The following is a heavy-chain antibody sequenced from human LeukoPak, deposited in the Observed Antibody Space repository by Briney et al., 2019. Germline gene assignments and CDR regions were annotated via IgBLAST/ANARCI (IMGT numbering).Heavy chain of an antibody. V-gene: IGHV3-23*01. CDR3: AKDPPDIVVVVAATTDY. Sequence: GGSLRLSCAASGFTFSSYAMSWVRQAPGKGLEWVSAISGSGGSTYYADSVKGRFTISRDNSKNTLYLQMNSPRAEDTAVYYCAKDPPDIVVVVAATTDYWGQGTLVTVSS. J-gene: IGHJ4*02. CDR1: GFTFSSYA. D-gene: IGHD2-15*01. CDR2: ISGSGGST.